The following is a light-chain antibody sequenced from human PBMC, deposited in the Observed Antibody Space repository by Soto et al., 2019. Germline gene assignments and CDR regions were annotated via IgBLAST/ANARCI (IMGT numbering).Light chain of an antibody. V-gene: IGKV1-5*03. CDR2: KAS. CDR1: QSISGW. CDR3: QQYETFPLT. J-gene: IGKJ4*01. Sequence: DIQMTQSPATLSASVGDRVTIGCRAIQSISGWLAWYQQKPGKAPKLLIYKASILESGVPSRFSGSGSATEFTLTISSLQPEDFASYYCQQYETFPLTFGGGTKV.